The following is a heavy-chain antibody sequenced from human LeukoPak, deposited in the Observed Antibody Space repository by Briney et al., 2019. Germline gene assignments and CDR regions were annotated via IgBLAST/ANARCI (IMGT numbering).Heavy chain of an antibody. Sequence: PSETLSLTCTVSGDSISSYYWSWIRQPPGKGLEWIGYIYYSGSTNYNPSLKSRVTVSVDTSKNQFSLKLTSVTAADTAVYYCARLGGYYFDYWGQGTLVAVSS. CDR3: ARLGGYYFDY. V-gene: IGHV4-59*01. J-gene: IGHJ4*02. D-gene: IGHD3-22*01. CDR2: IYYSGST. CDR1: GDSISSYY.